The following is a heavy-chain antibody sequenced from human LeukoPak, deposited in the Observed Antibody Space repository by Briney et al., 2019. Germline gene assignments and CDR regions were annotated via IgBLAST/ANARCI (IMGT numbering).Heavy chain of an antibody. Sequence: PSETLSLTCTVSGGSISSYYWSWIRQPPGKGLEWIGYIYYSGSTNYNPSLKSRVTISVDTSKNQFSLKLSSVTAADTAVYYCARDLGMDYYYYYMDVRGKGTTVTVSS. CDR3: ARDLGMDYYYYYMDV. D-gene: IGHD7-27*01. J-gene: IGHJ6*03. CDR2: IYYSGST. CDR1: GGSISSYY. V-gene: IGHV4-59*01.